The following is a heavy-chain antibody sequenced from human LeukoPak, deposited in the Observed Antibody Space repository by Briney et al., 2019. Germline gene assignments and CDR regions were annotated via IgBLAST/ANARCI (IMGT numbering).Heavy chain of an antibody. D-gene: IGHD1-14*01. Sequence: ASVSVSCKASGYTFTGYYMHWVRQAPGQGREWMGRINPNSGGTNYAQKFKGRVNMTRATSIRTAYMELSRLRSDDTAVYYCAGTGPNYYYYYMDVWGKGTTVTVSS. V-gene: IGHV1-2*06. CDR3: AGTGPNYYYYYMDV. CDR1: GYTFTGYY. J-gene: IGHJ6*03. CDR2: INPNSGGT.